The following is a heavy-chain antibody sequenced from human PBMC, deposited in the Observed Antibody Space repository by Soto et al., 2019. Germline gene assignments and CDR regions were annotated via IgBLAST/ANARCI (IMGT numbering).Heavy chain of an antibody. CDR1: GFTFSDYY. CDR3: ARGDDSNNWFTDGWYFDL. J-gene: IGHJ2*01. V-gene: IGHV3-11*05. Sequence: GGSLRLSCAASGFTFSDYYMSWIRQAPGKGLEWISYISSRSSYTNYADSVKGRFTISRDNAKISLCLQMNSLRAEDTAVYYCARGDDSNNWFTDGWYFDLWGRGTLVTVSS. D-gene: IGHD6-13*01. CDR2: ISSRSSYT.